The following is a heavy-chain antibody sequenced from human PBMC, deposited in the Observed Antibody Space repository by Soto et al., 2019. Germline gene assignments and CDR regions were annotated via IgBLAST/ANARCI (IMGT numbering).Heavy chain of an antibody. CDR3: ARDQGYSSGWYVFDY. CDR1: GYTFTGYY. CDR2: INPNSGGT. J-gene: IGHJ4*02. V-gene: IGHV1-2*02. D-gene: IGHD6-19*01. Sequence: GASVKVSCKASGYTFTGYYMHWVRQAPGQGLEWMGWINPNSGGTNYAQKFQGRVTMTRDTSISTAYMGLSRLRSDDTAVYYCARDQGYSSGWYVFDYWGQGTLVTVSS.